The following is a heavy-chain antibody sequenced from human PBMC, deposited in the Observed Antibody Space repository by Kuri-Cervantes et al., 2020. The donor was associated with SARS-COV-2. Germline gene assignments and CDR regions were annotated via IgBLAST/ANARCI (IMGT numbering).Heavy chain of an antibody. D-gene: IGHD3-16*01. Sequence: SETLSLTCTVSGGSISSGDYYWSWIRQPPGKGLEWIGYIYYSGSTYYNPSLKSRVTISVDTSKNQFSLKLSSVTAADTAVYYCARMERLRLGGNDAFDIWGQGTMVTVSS. J-gene: IGHJ3*02. V-gene: IGHV4-30-4*08. CDR3: ARMERLRLGGNDAFDI. CDR1: GGSISSGDYY. CDR2: IYYSGST.